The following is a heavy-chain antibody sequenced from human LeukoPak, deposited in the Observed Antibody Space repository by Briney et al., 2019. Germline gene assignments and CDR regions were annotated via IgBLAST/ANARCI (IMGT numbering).Heavy chain of an antibody. CDR2: ISGSGGST. CDR1: GFTFGSYA. V-gene: IGHV3-23*01. D-gene: IGHD3-22*01. CDR3: ARDQYYYDSSASDAFDI. Sequence: GGSLRLSCAASGFTFGSYAMSWVRQAPGKGLEWVSAISGSGGSTYYADSVKGRFTISRDNSKNTLYLQMNSLRAEDTAVYYCARDQYYYDSSASDAFDIWGQGTMVTVSS. J-gene: IGHJ3*02.